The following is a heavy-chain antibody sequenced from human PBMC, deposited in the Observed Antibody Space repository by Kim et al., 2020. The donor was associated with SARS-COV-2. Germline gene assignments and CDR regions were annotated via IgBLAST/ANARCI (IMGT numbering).Heavy chain of an antibody. CDR1: GGSFSGYF. J-gene: IGHJ6*02. D-gene: IGHD2-15*01. CDR3: ARAGGYCSGGSCYGVNYYYYAMDF. V-gene: IGHV4-34*01. Sequence: SETLSLTCAVYGGSFSGYFWSWIRQPPGKGLEWIGEINHSGSTNYNPSLKSRVTISVDASKNQFSLRLSSVTAADTAVYYCARAGGYCSGGSCYGVNYYYYAMDFWGQGTTVTVSS. CDR2: INHSGST.